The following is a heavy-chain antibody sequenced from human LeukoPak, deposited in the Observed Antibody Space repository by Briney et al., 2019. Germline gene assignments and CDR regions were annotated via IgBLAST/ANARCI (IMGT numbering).Heavy chain of an antibody. CDR1: GFTFSSYS. Sequence: GSLRLSCAASGFTFSSYSMNWVRQAPGKGLEWVSAISGSGGSTYYADSVKGRFTISRDNSKNTLYLQMNSLRAEDTAVYYCAKDLDYVWGSYRYNPKYWDYWGQGTLVTVSS. V-gene: IGHV3-23*01. CDR3: AKDLDYVWGSYRYNPKYWDY. CDR2: ISGSGGST. D-gene: IGHD3-16*02. J-gene: IGHJ4*02.